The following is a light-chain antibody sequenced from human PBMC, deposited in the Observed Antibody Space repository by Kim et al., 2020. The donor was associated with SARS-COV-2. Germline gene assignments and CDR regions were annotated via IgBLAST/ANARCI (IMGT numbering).Light chain of an antibody. J-gene: IGKJ4*01. CDR1: QSVSSSD. CDR2: GAS. CDR3: QQYGAT. Sequence: LSVSPRDRDTGSCRASQSVSSSDLAWYQHKPGQAPRLLIHGASSRATGIPDRFSGSGSGSDFTLTISRLEPEDFAVYYCQQYGATFGGGTKVDIK. V-gene: IGKV3-20*01.